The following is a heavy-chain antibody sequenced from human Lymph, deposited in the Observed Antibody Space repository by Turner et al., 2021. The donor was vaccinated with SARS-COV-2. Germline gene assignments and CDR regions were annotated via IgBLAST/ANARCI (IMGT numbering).Heavy chain of an antibody. Sequence: QVQLVESGGGVVQPGRSLRLSCAASGFTFSSSVMHWVRQAPGKGLEWVAVISYDGSNKYYADSVKGRFTISRDYSKTTLYLQMNSLRAEDTAIYYCARGVPEFDSWGQGTLVTVSS. J-gene: IGHJ5*01. CDR3: ARGVPEFDS. CDR2: ISYDGSNK. CDR1: GFTFSSSV. V-gene: IGHV3-30*04. D-gene: IGHD2-2*01.